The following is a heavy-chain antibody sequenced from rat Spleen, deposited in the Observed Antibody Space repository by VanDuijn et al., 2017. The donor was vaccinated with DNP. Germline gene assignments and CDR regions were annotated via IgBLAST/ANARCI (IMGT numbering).Heavy chain of an antibody. J-gene: IGHJ3*01. CDR1: GFPLTSYG. Sequence: QVHLKESGPGLVQPSQTLSLTCAVSGFPLTSYGISWVRQPPGKGLEWMGVIWNNGGTRYNSVLKSRLRISKDTSKSQVFLKMNSLQTEDTATYYCARSPETSYIYFPWAYWGQGTLVIVSS. CDR2: IWNNGGT. D-gene: IGHD1-2*01. V-gene: IGHV2-41*01. CDR3: ARSPETSYIYFPWAY.